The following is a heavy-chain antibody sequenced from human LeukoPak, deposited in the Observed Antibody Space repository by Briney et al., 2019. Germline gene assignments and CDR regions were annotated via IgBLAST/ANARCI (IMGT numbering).Heavy chain of an antibody. Sequence: SETLSLTCTVSGGSISSYYWSWIRQPPGKGLEGIGNIYYSGSTNYNPSLKSRVTISVDTSKNQFSLKLSSVTVADTAVYYCARIGRWLQPYFDYWGQGTLVTVSS. CDR2: IYYSGST. CDR1: GGSISSYY. J-gene: IGHJ4*02. V-gene: IGHV4-59*01. D-gene: IGHD5-24*01. CDR3: ARIGRWLQPYFDY.